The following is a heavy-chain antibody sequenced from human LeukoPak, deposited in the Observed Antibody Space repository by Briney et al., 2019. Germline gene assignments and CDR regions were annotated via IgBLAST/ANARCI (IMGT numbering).Heavy chain of an antibody. D-gene: IGHD6-25*01. CDR2: VSYSGST. V-gene: IGHV4-59*01. Sequence: SETLSLTCAVYGGSFSGYYWSWIRQPPGKGLEWIGCVSYSGSTNYNPSLKSRVTISVDTSKNQFSLKLSSVTAADTAVYYCARDRLSFDYWGQGTLVTVSS. J-gene: IGHJ4*02. CDR3: ARDRLSFDY. CDR1: GGSFSGYY.